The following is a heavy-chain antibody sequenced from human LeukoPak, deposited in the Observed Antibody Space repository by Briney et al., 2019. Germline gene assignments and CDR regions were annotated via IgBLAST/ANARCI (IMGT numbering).Heavy chain of an antibody. CDR2: ILYDGSNK. CDR3: AKDLIKYCSSTNCSPFDY. CDR1: GFTFSTYG. V-gene: IGHV3-30*02. J-gene: IGHJ4*02. Sequence: GGSLRLSCAASGFTFSTYGMHWVRQAPGKGLEWVAFILYDGSNKYYADSVKGRFTISRDNSKNTLYLQMNSLRAEDTAVYYCAKDLIKYCSSTNCSPFDYWGQGTLVTVSS. D-gene: IGHD2-2*01.